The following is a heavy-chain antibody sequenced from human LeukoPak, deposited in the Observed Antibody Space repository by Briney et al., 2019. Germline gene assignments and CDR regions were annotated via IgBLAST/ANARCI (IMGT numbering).Heavy chain of an antibody. J-gene: IGHJ3*02. Sequence: SVKVSCKASGGTFSNYAISWVRQAPGQGLEWMGRIIPIFGTANYAQKFQGRVTITADKSTSTAYMELSSLRSEDTAVYYCAQGRIAVADHAFDIWGQGTMVTVSS. CDR2: IIPIFGTA. CDR3: AQGRIAVADHAFDI. CDR1: GGTFSNYA. D-gene: IGHD6-19*01. V-gene: IGHV1-69*06.